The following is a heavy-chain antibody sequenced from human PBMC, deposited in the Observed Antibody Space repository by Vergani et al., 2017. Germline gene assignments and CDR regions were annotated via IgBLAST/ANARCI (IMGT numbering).Heavy chain of an antibody. V-gene: IGHV4-39*01. D-gene: IGHD5-18*01. Sequence: QLQLQESGPGLVKPSETLSLTCTVSGGSISSSSYYWGWIRQPPGKGLEWIGSIYYSGSTYYNPSLKSRVTISVDTSKNQFSLKLSSVTAADTAVYYCARGNKDTAMVKDYYYYMDVWGKGTTVTVSS. J-gene: IGHJ6*03. CDR3: ARGNKDTAMVKDYYYYMDV. CDR1: GGSISSSSYY. CDR2: IYYSGST.